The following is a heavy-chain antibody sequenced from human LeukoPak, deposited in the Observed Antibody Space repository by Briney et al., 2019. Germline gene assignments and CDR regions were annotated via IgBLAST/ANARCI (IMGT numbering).Heavy chain of an antibody. CDR2: IYTSGST. Sequence: PSETLSLTCTVSGGSISSYYWSWIRQPAGKGLEWIGRIYTSGSTNYNPSLKSRVTMSVDTSKNQFSLKLSSVTAADTAVYYCAREWVYYDSSGYYINYYYYYMDVWGKGTTVTISS. J-gene: IGHJ6*03. CDR1: GGSISSYY. CDR3: AREWVYYDSSGYYINYYYYYMDV. D-gene: IGHD3-22*01. V-gene: IGHV4-4*07.